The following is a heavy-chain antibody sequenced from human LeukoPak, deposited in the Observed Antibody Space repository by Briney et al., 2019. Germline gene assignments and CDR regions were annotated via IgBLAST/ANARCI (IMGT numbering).Heavy chain of an antibody. D-gene: IGHD3-10*01. Sequence: KPSETLSLTCAVYGGSFSDYYWSWIRQPPGKGLEWIGEINHSGSTNYNPSLKSRVTISADTSKNQLSLKLSSVTAADTAVYYCARDLWGSEIDNWGQGALVTVSS. CDR1: GGSFSDYY. V-gene: IGHV4-34*01. CDR3: ARDLWGSEIDN. J-gene: IGHJ4*02. CDR2: INHSGST.